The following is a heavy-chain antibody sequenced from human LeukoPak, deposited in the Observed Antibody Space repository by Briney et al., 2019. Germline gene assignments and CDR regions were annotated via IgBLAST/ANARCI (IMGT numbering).Heavy chain of an antibody. D-gene: IGHD3-10*01. CDR2: ISGSGGST. CDR3: AKDSVVDYYGSGSYFYYFDY. Sequence: PGGSLRLSCAASGFTFSSYAMSWVRQAPGKGLEWVSAISGSGGSTYYADSVKGRFTISRDNSKNTLYLRMNSLRAEDTAVYYCAKDSVVDYYGSGSYFYYFDYWGQGTLVTVSS. V-gene: IGHV3-23*01. J-gene: IGHJ4*02. CDR1: GFTFSSYA.